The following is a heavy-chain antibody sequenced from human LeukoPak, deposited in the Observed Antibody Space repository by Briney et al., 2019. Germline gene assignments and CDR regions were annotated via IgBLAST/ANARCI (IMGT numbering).Heavy chain of an antibody. V-gene: IGHV1-8*01. J-gene: IGHJ6*03. D-gene: IGHD3-10*02. CDR2: MNPNSGNT. CDR3: ARKYNVRGWYYYYYMDV. CDR1: VYTFTSYD. Sequence: GASVKVSCKASVYTFTSYDINWVRQATGQGLEWMGWMNPNSGNTGYAQKFQGRVTMTRNTSISTAYMELSSLRSEDTAVYYCARKYNVRGWYYYYYMDVWGKGTTVTVSS.